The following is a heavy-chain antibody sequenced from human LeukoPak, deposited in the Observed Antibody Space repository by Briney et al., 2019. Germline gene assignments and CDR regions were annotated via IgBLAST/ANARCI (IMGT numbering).Heavy chain of an antibody. J-gene: IGHJ4*02. Sequence: SETLSLTCTVSGGSISSYYWSWIRQPPGKGLEWIGYIYYSGSTNYNPSLKSRVTISVDTSKNQFSLKLSSVTAADTAVYYCARVQHYCTNGICPFDYWGQGTLVTVSS. D-gene: IGHD2-8*01. V-gene: IGHV4-59*12. CDR3: ARVQHYCTNGICPFDY. CDR2: IYYSGST. CDR1: GGSISSYY.